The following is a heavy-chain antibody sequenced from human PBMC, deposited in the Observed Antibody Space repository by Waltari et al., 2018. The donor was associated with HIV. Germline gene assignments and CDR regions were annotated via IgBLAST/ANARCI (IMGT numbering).Heavy chain of an antibody. CDR1: GGSFSGYY. Sequence: QVQLQQWGAGLLKPSETLSLTCAVYGGSFSGYYWSWIRQPPGKGLEWIGEINHSGSTNYNPSLKSRVTISVDTSKNQFSLKLSSVTAADTAVYYCARGTDSSSLGYWGQGTLVTVSS. CDR2: INHSGST. V-gene: IGHV4-34*01. J-gene: IGHJ4*02. D-gene: IGHD6-6*01. CDR3: ARGTDSSSLGY.